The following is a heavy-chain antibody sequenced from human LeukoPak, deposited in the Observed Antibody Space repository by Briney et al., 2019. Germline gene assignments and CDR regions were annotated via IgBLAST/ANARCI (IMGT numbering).Heavy chain of an antibody. CDR1: GDSVTTYY. V-gene: IGHV4-59*02. J-gene: IGHJ6*02. CDR3: ARDGSNWSNDYYHGVDV. CDR2: VYYSGSA. Sequence: SETLSLTCTVSGDSVTTYYWSWIRQPPGMGLEWLGYVYYSGSATYNPSLKSRVTISVDTSKNQFSLRLSSVTAADTAVYYCARDGSNWSNDYYHGVDVWGQGTTVTVSS. D-gene: IGHD4-11*01.